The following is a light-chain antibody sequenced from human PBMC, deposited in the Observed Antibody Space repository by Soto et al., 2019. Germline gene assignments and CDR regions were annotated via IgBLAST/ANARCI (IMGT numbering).Light chain of an antibody. V-gene: IGKV3-15*01. CDR3: QQYSNWLT. J-gene: IGKJ4*01. Sequence: ETVMTQSPATLSVSPGERATLSCRASESVSTNLAWYQQKPGQAPRLLIYDASTRATGIPARFSGSGSGAEFTLIISSLQSEDFAVYYCQQYSNWLTFGGGTKVDIK. CDR2: DAS. CDR1: ESVSTN.